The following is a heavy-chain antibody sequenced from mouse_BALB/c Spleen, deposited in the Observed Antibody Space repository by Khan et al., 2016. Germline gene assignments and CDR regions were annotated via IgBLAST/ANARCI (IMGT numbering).Heavy chain of an antibody. J-gene: IGHJ3*01. CDR3: AAYDGYYSAGFAY. Sequence: EVKLLESGPGLVKPSQSLSLTCTVTGYSITSDYAWNWIRQFPGNILEWMGYINYSGITTYNPSLKSRISVTRDTSKNQFFLQLNSVTAKDTATYYCAAYDGYYSAGFAYWGQGTLVTVSA. CDR1: GYSITSDYA. V-gene: IGHV3-2*02. D-gene: IGHD2-3*01. CDR2: INYSGIT.